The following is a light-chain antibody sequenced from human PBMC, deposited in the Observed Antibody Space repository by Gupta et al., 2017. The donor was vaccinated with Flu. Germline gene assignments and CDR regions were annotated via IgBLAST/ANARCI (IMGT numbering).Light chain of an antibody. CDR3: QQYGSSPPVT. J-gene: IGKJ5*01. V-gene: IGKV3-20*01. Sequence: IVLTQSPGTLSLSPGERGTLSCRASQSVRSSYLAWYQQKPGQAPRLLIYGASTRATGIPDRFSGSGSGTDFTRTVTRLEPEDFAVYFCQQYGSSPPVTFGQGTRLEIK. CDR1: QSVRSSY. CDR2: GAS.